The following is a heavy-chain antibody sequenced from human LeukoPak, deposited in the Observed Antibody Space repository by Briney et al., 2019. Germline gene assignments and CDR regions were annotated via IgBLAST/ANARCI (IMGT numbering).Heavy chain of an antibody. V-gene: IGHV4-59*01. D-gene: IGHD3-10*01. Sequence: SETLSLTCTVSGGSISGYYWSWIRQPPGKGLEWIGYIYYSGSTNYNPSLKSRVTISVDTSKNQFSLKLSSVTAADTAVYYCARDSPITMVRGPNWYFDLWGRGTLVTVSS. J-gene: IGHJ2*01. CDR3: ARDSPITMVRGPNWYFDL. CDR2: IYYSGST. CDR1: GGSISGYY.